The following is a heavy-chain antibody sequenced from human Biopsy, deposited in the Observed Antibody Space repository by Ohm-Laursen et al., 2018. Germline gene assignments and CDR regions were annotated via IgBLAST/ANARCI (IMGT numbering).Heavy chain of an antibody. CDR1: GDSVTKYY. V-gene: IGHV4-59*02. J-gene: IGHJ2*01. CDR2: IYYSVMS. Sequence: GTLSLTCTVSGDSVTKYYWSWIRQPPGKGLEWIGHIYYSVMSNYNPSLQSRVSISVDTSRNQVSLTLSPVTAADTAVYYCASAGYNPDWNFDLWGRGTRVTVSS. CDR3: ASAGYNPDWNFDL. D-gene: IGHD5-24*01.